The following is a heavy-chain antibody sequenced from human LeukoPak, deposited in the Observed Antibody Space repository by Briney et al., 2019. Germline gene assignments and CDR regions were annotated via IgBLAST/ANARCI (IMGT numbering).Heavy chain of an antibody. CDR3: ASRPAEYPNIVVVPAAPYWYFDL. CDR1: GGTFSSYA. Sequence: SVKVSCKASGGTFSSYAISWVRQAPGQGLEWVGGIIPIFGTANYAQKFQGRVTITADESTSTAYMELSSLRPEDTAVYYCASRPAEYPNIVVVPAAPYWYFDLWGRGTLVTVSS. D-gene: IGHD2-2*01. J-gene: IGHJ2*01. CDR2: IIPIFGTA. V-gene: IGHV1-69*13.